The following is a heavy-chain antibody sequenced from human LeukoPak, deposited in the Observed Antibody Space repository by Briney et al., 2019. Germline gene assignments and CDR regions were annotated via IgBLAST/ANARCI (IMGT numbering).Heavy chain of an antibody. CDR3: ARALGYCSGGSCYSMDY. CDR2: IIPIFGTA. J-gene: IGHJ4*02. D-gene: IGHD2-15*01. V-gene: IGHV1-69*06. Sequence: ASVKVSCKASGGTLSSYAISWVRQAPGQGLEWMGGIIPIFGTANYAQKFQGRVTITADKSTSTAYMELSRLRSEDAAVYYCARALGYCSGGSCYSMDYWGQGTLVTVSS. CDR1: GGTLSSYA.